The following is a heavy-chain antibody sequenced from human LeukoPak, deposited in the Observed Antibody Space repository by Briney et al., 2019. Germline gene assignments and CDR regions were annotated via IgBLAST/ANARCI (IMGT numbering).Heavy chain of an antibody. Sequence: GGSLRLSCAASGFTFSSYAMHWVRQAPGKGLEWVAVISYDGSNEYYADSVKGRFTISRDNSKNTVYLQMSSLRAEDTAVYHCARAGSSGWLNYFDFWGQGTLVTVSS. D-gene: IGHD6-25*01. CDR2: ISYDGSNE. V-gene: IGHV3-30-3*01. CDR1: GFTFSSYA. J-gene: IGHJ4*02. CDR3: ARAGSSGWLNYFDF.